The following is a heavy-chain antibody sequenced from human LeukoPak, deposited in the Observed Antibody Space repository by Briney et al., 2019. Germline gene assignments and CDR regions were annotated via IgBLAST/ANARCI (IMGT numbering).Heavy chain of an antibody. J-gene: IGHJ4*02. CDR3: ARGKTAMEPSDY. D-gene: IGHD5-18*01. Sequence: AGSLRLSCAASGFTFSSYWMSWVRQAPGKGLEWVSVIYSGGSTYYADSVKGRFTISRDNSKNTLYLQMNSLRAEDTAVYYCARGKTAMEPSDYWGQGTLVTVSS. CDR1: GFTFSSYW. V-gene: IGHV3-66*01. CDR2: IYSGGST.